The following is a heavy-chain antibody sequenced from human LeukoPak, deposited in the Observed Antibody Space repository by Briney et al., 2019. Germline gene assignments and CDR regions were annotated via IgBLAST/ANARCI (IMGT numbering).Heavy chain of an antibody. CDR3: ARAFLAPAATPGDAFDI. D-gene: IGHD2-15*01. J-gene: IGHJ3*02. V-gene: IGHV4-4*07. Sequence: PSETLSLTCTVSGDSISGYYWSWIRQPAGKGLEWIGRIYTSGSTNYNPSLKSRVTMSVDTSKNQFSLKLSSVTAADTAVYYCARAFLAPAATPGDAFDIWGQGTMVTVSS. CDR1: GDSISGYY. CDR2: IYTSGST.